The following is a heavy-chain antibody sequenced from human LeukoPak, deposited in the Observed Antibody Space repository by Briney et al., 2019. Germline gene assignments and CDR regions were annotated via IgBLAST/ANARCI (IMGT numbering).Heavy chain of an antibody. D-gene: IGHD2-15*01. V-gene: IGHV1-46*01. Sequence: ASVKVSCKASGYTFTSYYMHWVRQAPGQGLEWMGIINPGNNNTRNAQRFQGRVTMTRDTSTSTVHMEVSSLRSEDTAVYYCAGGSVVVAANYFYGMDVWGQGTTVTVSS. CDR3: AGGSVVVAANYFYGMDV. CDR2: INPGNNNT. J-gene: IGHJ6*02. CDR1: GYTFTSYY.